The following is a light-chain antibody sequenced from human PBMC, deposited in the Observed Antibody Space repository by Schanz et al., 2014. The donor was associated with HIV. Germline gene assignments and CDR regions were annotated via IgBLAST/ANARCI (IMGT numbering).Light chain of an antibody. Sequence: QSVLTQPASVSGSPGQSITISCTGTSSDVGSYNLVSWYQQHPGKAPKLMIYEGSKRPSGVSNRFSGSKSGNTASLTISALQAEDEADYYCSSYTTTNTWLFGGGTKLTVL. CDR1: SSDVGSYNL. CDR2: EGS. CDR3: SSYTTTNTWL. J-gene: IGLJ3*02. V-gene: IGLV2-14*02.